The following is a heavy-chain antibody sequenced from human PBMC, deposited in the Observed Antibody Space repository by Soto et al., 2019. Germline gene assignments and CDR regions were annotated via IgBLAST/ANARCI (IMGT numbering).Heavy chain of an antibody. J-gene: IGHJ6*02. CDR1: GGSISSNNW. D-gene: IGHD5-12*01. Sequence: PSETLSLTCAVSGGSISSNNWWSWVRQPPGKGLEWIGEIYHSGSTNYNPSLKSRVTISVDKSKNQFSLKLSSVTAADTAVYYCARDIGNGYCVYDRYYYYYGFDVWGQGTTVTVSS. V-gene: IGHV4-4*02. CDR2: IYHSGST. CDR3: ARDIGNGYCVYDRYYYYYGFDV.